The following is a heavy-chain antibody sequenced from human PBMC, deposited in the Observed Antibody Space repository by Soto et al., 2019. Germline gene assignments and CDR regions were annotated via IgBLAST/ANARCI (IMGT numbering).Heavy chain of an antibody. CDR2: ISSSSSYI. Sequence: KSGGSLRLSCAASGFTFSSYSMNWVRQAPGKGLEWVSSISSSSSYIYYADSVKGRFTISRDNAKNSLYLQMNSLRAEDTAVYYCARVSGVVIMAATRYGMDVWGQGTTVTVSS. CDR1: GFTFSSYS. V-gene: IGHV3-21*01. J-gene: IGHJ6*02. CDR3: ARVSGVVIMAATRYGMDV. D-gene: IGHD3-3*01.